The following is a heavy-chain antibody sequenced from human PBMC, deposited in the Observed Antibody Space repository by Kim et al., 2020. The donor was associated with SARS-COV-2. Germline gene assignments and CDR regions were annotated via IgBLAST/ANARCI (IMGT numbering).Heavy chain of an antibody. Sequence: SETLSLTCTVSGGSISSSSYYWGWIRQPPGKGLEWIGSIYYSGSTYYNPSLKSRVTISVDTSKNQFSLKLSSVTAADTAVYYCASPGLSSVTLFDYWGQGTLVTVS. CDR1: GGSISSSSYY. V-gene: IGHV4-39*01. J-gene: IGHJ4*02. CDR2: IYYSGST. CDR3: ASPGLSSVTLFDY. D-gene: IGHD3-22*01.